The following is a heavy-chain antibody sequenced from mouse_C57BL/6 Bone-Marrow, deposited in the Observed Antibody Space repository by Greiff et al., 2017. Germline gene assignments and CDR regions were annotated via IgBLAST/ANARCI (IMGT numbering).Heavy chain of an antibody. CDR1: GYTFTSYW. CDR3: ARSGYSNTYAMDY. J-gene: IGHJ4*01. V-gene: IGHV1-59*01. Sequence: QVQLQQPGAELVRPGTSVKLSCKASGYTFTSYWMHWVKQRPGQGLEWIGVIDPSDSYTNYNQKFKGKATLTVDTSSSTAYMQLSSLTSEDSAVYYCARSGYSNTYAMDYWGQGNS. CDR2: IDPSDSYT. D-gene: IGHD2-5*01.